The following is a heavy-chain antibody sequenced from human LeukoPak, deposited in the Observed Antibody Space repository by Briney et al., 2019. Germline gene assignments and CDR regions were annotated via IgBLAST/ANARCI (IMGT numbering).Heavy chain of an antibody. Sequence: GGSLRLSCAASGFTFSSYSMNWVRQAPGKGLKWVSSISGSSSYIYYADSVKGRFTISRDNAKNSLYLQMNSLRAEDTAVYYCARDRGGSYSAIDYWGQGTLVTVSS. CDR3: ARDRGGSYSAIDY. V-gene: IGHV3-21*01. D-gene: IGHD1-26*01. CDR2: ISGSSSYI. J-gene: IGHJ4*02. CDR1: GFTFSSYS.